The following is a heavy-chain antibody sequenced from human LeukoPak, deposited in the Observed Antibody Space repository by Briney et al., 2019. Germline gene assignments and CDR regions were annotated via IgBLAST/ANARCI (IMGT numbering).Heavy chain of an antibody. CDR3: AREGLQYLR. CDR1: VGTFSSYA. J-gene: IGHJ4*02. D-gene: IGHD2/OR15-2a*01. Sequence: ASVKVSCKASVGTFSSYAISWVRQAPGQGLEWMGGIIPIIGTANYAQKFQGRVTITADESTSTAYIELSSLRSEDTAVYYCAREGLQYLRWGQGTLVSVSS. V-gene: IGHV1-69*13. CDR2: IIPIIGTA.